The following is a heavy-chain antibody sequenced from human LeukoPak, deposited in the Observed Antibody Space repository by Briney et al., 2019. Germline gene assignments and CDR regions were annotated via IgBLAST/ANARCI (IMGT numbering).Heavy chain of an antibody. CDR2: ISYDGSNE. J-gene: IGHJ4*02. D-gene: IGHD3-22*01. CDR1: GFTFSSYA. V-gene: IGHV3-30-3*01. Sequence: PGGSLRLSCAASGFTFSSYAMHWVRQAPGKGLEWVAVISYDGSNEYYADSVKGRFTISRDNSKNTLYLQMNSLRAEDTAVYYCAKDRSRGSDSSGQYDYWGQGTLVTVSS. CDR3: AKDRSRGSDSSGQYDY.